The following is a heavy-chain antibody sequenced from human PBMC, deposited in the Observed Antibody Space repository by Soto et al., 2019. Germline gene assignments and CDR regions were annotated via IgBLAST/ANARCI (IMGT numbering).Heavy chain of an antibody. V-gene: IGHV3-13*01. Sequence: GGSLRLSCAASGFTFSSYDMHWVRQATGKGLEWVSAIGTAGDTYYPGSVKGRFTISREKAKNSLYLQMNSLRAEDTAVYYCARAGIGSDRGGPVLSGMEVWGQGTTVTVSS. CDR2: IGTAGDT. D-gene: IGHD1-26*01. CDR3: ARAGIGSDRGGPVLSGMEV. CDR1: GFTFSSYD. J-gene: IGHJ6*02.